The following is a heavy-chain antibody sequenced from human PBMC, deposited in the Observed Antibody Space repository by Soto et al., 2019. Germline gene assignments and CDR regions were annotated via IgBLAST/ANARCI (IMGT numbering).Heavy chain of an antibody. CDR2: IIPIFGTA. CDR3: ARGGAGIAAAGPYY. V-gene: IGHV1-69*13. J-gene: IGHJ4*02. D-gene: IGHD6-13*01. Sequence: GPSVKVSCKASGGTFSSYAISWVRQAPGQGLEWMGGIIPIFGTANYAQKFQGRVTITADESTSTAYMELSSLRSEDTAVYYCARGGAGIAAAGPYYWGQGTLVTVSS. CDR1: GGTFSSYA.